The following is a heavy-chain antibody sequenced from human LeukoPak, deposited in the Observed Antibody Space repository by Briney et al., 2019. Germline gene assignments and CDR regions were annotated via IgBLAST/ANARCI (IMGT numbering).Heavy chain of an antibody. CDR3: ARAGYSSSFNRFDP. D-gene: IGHD6-13*01. Sequence: GGSLRLSCAASGFTFSSYWMHWVRQAPGKGLVWVSCINIDGSRTTYADSVKGRFTISRDNAKNTLYLQMHSLRAEDTAVYYCARAGYSSSFNRFDPWGQGTLVTVSS. J-gene: IGHJ5*02. CDR1: GFTFSSYW. V-gene: IGHV3-74*01. CDR2: INIDGSRT.